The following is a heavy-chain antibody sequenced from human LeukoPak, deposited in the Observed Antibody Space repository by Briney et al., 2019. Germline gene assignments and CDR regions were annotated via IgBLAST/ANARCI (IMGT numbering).Heavy chain of an antibody. Sequence: GGSLRLSCAASGFTFSSYWMSWVRQAPGKGLEWVANIKQDGSEKYYVDSVKGRFTISRDNAKNSLYLQMNSLRVEDTAVYFCARRTGDTRFCSRFSCFLPDYWGQGTLVTVSS. J-gene: IGHJ4*02. CDR2: IKQDGSEK. D-gene: IGHD2-2*01. V-gene: IGHV3-7*01. CDR3: ARRTGDTRFCSRFSCFLPDY. CDR1: GFTFSSYW.